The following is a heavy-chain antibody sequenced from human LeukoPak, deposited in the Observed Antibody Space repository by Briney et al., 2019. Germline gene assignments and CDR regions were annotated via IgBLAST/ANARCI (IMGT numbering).Heavy chain of an antibody. CDR1: VGPISSSSYS. V-gene: IGHV4-39*07. CDR2: IYYSGST. CDR3: ARSPTLDYFDY. J-gene: IGHJ4*02. Sequence: PSETLSLTCTVSVGPISSSSYSRGWIRQPPVKGLEWIGSIYYSGSTYYNPSLKSRVTISVDTSKNQFSLKLSSVTAADTAVYYCARSPTLDYFDYWGQGTLVTVSS.